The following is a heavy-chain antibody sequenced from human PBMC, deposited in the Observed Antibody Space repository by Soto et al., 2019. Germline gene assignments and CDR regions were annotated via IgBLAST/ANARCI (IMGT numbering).Heavy chain of an antibody. D-gene: IGHD1-20*01. CDR2: IYYSGST. J-gene: IGHJ6*03. CDR3: ARHEGIYYYMDV. CDR1: GGSISSSRYY. V-gene: IGHV4-39*01. Sequence: TLSLTCTVAGGSISSSRYYWGWIRQPPGKGLEWIGSIYYSGSTYYNPSLKSRVTISVDTSKNQFSLKLSSVTAADTAVYYCARHEGIYYYMDVWGKGTTVTVSS.